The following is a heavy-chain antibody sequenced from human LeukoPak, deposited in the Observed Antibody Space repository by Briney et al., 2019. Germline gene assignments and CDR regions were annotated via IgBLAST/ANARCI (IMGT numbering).Heavy chain of an antibody. V-gene: IGHV1-18*01. J-gene: IGHJ6*03. CDR3: ARGLDSSSWDDYYYYHMDV. CDR2: ISAYNGNT. CDR1: GYTFTSYG. Sequence: GASVKVSCKASGYTFTSYGISWVRQAPGQGLEWMGWISAYNGNTNYAQKLQGRVTMTTDTSTSTAYMELRSLRSDDTAVYYCARGLDSSSWDDYYYYHMDVWGKGTTVTVSS. D-gene: IGHD6-13*01.